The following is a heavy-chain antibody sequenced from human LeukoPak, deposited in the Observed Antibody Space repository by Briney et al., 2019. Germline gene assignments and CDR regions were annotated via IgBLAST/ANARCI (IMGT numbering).Heavy chain of an antibody. J-gene: IGHJ4*02. V-gene: IGHV3-9*01. CDR3: AKDSLDDYYFDY. Sequence: PGGSLRLSCAASGFTFDDYAMHWVRQAPGKGLEWVSGISWNSGSTGYADSVKGRFTISRDNAKNSLYLQMNSLRAEDTALYYCAKDSLDDYYFDYWGQGTLVTVSS. CDR1: GFTFDDYA. D-gene: IGHD3-16*01. CDR2: ISWNSGST.